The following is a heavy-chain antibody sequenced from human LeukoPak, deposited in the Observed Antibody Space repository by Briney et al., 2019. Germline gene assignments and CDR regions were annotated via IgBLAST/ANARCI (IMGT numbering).Heavy chain of an antibody. CDR2: ISGSGGST. D-gene: IGHD6-13*01. CDR1: GFTFSSYA. CDR3: AKESIAAAGTRDHAFDI. Sequence: PGGSLRLSCAASGFTFSSYAMSWVRQAPGKGLEWVSAISGSGGSTYYADSVKGRFTISRDNSKNTLYLQMNSLRAEDTAVYYCAKESIAAAGTRDHAFDIWGQGTMVTVSS. V-gene: IGHV3-23*01. J-gene: IGHJ3*02.